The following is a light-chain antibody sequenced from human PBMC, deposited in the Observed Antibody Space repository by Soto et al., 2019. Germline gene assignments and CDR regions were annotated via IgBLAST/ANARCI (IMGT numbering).Light chain of an antibody. CDR3: QSYDGSLSYV. J-gene: IGLJ1*01. Sequence: QLVLTQPPSVSGAPGQRVTISCTGSSSNIGAGYDVHWYQQLPGTDPKLLIYGNSNRPSGVPDRFSGSKSGTSASLAITGLQAEDEADYYCQSYDGSLSYVFGTGTKLTVL. CDR2: GNS. CDR1: SSNIGAGYD. V-gene: IGLV1-40*01.